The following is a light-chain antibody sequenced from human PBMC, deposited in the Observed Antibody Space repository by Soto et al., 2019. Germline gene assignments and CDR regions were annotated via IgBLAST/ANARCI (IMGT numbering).Light chain of an antibody. CDR3: QQSSTTPYT. CDR2: AAS. CDR1: QSISNS. Sequence: DIQMTQSPSSLSASVGDRVTITCRASQSISNSLNWYQQKPGNAPKVLIYAASNLQSGVPSKFSGSGSGTDFTLTIDSLQPEDFSIYFCQQSSTTPYTFGQGTKLDIK. V-gene: IGKV1-39*01. J-gene: IGKJ2*01.